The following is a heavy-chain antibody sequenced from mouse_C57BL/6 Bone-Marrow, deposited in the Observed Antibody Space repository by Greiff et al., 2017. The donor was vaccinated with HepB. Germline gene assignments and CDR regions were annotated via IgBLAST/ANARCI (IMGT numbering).Heavy chain of an antibody. D-gene: IGHD1-1*01. J-gene: IGHJ1*03. CDR1: GFSFNTYA. Sequence: DVKLVESGGGLVQPKGSLKLSCAASGFSFNTYAMNWVRQAPGKGLEWVARIRSKSNNYATYYADSVKDRFTISRDDSESMLYLQMNNLKTEDTAMYYCVRHSFYYYGSSYPYWYFDVWGTGTTVTVSS. V-gene: IGHV10-1*01. CDR3: VRHSFYYYGSSYPYWYFDV. CDR2: IRSKSNNYAT.